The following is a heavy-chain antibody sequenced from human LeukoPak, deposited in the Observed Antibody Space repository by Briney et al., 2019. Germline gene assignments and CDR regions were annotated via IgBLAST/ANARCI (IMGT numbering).Heavy chain of an antibody. CDR1: GGSISSGSYY. Sequence: SETLSLTCTVSGGSISSGSYYWSWIRQPAGKGLEWIGRIYTSGSTNYNPSLKSRVTISVDTSKNQFSLKLSSVTAADTAVYYCARDRDGVTIFGVTSDYYYYMDVWGKGTTVTVSS. J-gene: IGHJ6*03. V-gene: IGHV4-61*02. CDR2: IYTSGST. D-gene: IGHD3-3*01. CDR3: ARDRDGVTIFGVTSDYYYYMDV.